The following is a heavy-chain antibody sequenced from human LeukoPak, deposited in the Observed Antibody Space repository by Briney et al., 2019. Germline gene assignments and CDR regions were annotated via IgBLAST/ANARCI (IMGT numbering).Heavy chain of an antibody. V-gene: IGHV3-48*03. CDR2: ISSSGSTI. CDR1: GFTFSSYE. J-gene: IGHJ4*02. CDR3: ARKSSYFDY. D-gene: IGHD3-22*01. Sequence: GGSLRLSCAASGFTFSSYEMNWVRQAPGKGLEWVSYISSSGSTIYYADSVKGRFTISRDNAENSLYLQMNSLRAEDTAVYYCARKSSYFDYWGQGTLVTVSS.